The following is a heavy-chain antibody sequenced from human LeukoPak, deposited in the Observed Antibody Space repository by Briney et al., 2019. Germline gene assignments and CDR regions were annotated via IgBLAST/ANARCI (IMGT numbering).Heavy chain of an antibody. CDR3: GKDGGQYSSGPEFDP. CDR1: GIVFSNTA. D-gene: IGHD3-22*01. CDR2: ISGGGERT. J-gene: IGHJ5*02. Sequence: GGSLRLSCAASGIVFSNTAMNWARQSPGRWLEWVAAISGGGERTFYAGSVKGLFTIYRDNSKNMVYLQMNSLRADDTAIYYCGKDGGQYSSGPEFDPRGQGALVTVSS. V-gene: IGHV3-23*01.